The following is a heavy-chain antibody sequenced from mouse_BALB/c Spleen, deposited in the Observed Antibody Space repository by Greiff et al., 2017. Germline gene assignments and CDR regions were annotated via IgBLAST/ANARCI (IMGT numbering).Heavy chain of an antibody. CDR2: ISYSGST. D-gene: IGHD2-1*01. CDR1: GYSITSDYA. CDR3: AIYGNYFDD. Sequence: EVKLQESGPGLVKPSQSLSLTCTVTGYSITSDYAWNWIRQFPGNKLEWMGYISYSGSTSYNPSLKSRISITRDTSKNQFFLQLNSVTTEDTATYYCAIYGNYFDDWGQGTTLTVSS. V-gene: IGHV3-2*02. J-gene: IGHJ2*01.